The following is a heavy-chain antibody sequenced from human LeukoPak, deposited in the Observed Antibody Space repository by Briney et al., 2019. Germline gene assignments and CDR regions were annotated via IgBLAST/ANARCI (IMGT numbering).Heavy chain of an antibody. CDR1: GYTFTGYY. Sequence: ASVKVSCKASGYTFTGYYLHWVRQAPGQGLEWMGWHNPNSGSTNYEQKFQGGVTMTRDTSISTAYMELSRLRSDDTAVYYCARDGGSSSSGGYYYYMDVWGKGTTVTISS. CDR3: ARDGGSSSSGGYYYYMDV. D-gene: IGHD6-13*01. J-gene: IGHJ6*03. CDR2: HNPNSGST. V-gene: IGHV1-2*02.